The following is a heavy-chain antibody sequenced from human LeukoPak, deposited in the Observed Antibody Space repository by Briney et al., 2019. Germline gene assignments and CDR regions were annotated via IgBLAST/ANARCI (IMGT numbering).Heavy chain of an antibody. Sequence: SVTVSCKASGGTFSSYAISWVRQAPGQGLEWMGGIIPIFGTASYAQKFQGRVTITTDESTSTAYMDLSSLRSEDTAVYYCAREGVVTTRRGYYYMDVWGKGTTVTVSS. D-gene: IGHD4-11*01. J-gene: IGHJ6*03. V-gene: IGHV1-69*05. CDR2: IIPIFGTA. CDR1: GGTFSSYA. CDR3: AREGVVTTRRGYYYMDV.